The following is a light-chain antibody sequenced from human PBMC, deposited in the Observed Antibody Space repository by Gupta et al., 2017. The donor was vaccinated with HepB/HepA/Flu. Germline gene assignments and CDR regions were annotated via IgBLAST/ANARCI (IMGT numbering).Light chain of an antibody. CDR1: QRVGSL. Sequence: DIQMTQSPSSLSASVRDRVTITCRASQRVGSLWNWYQQRPGKAPKLLSYAASSLQGGVSSRFSGSGFGTDFTLTISDLQPEDAATYYCQQGDSVPYTFGQGTKLEIK. CDR2: AAS. CDR3: QQGDSVPYT. J-gene: IGKJ2*01. V-gene: IGKV1-39*01.